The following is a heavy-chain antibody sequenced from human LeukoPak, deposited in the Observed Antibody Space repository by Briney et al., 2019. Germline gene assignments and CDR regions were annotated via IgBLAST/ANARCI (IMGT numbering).Heavy chain of an antibody. Sequence: GESLKISCAASGFTFSTYNMNWVRQAPGKGLEWVSSISTSSDYIYYADSVKGRFTISRDNAKNSLFLQMNSLRAEDTAVYYCARTTYCSGGTCYWYFDYWGQGTLVTVSS. CDR3: ARTTYCSGGTCYWYFDY. D-gene: IGHD2-15*01. CDR2: ISTSSDYI. V-gene: IGHV3-21*01. J-gene: IGHJ4*02. CDR1: GFTFSTYN.